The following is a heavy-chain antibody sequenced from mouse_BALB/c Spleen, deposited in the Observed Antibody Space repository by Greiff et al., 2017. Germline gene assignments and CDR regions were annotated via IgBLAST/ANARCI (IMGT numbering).Heavy chain of an antibody. CDR1: GYTFTSYY. J-gene: IGHJ2*01. V-gene: IGHV1S56*01. CDR2: IYPGNVNT. CDR3: ARTGKEYYFDY. Sequence: QVQLQQSGPELVKPGASVRISCKASGYTFTSYYIHWVKQRPGQGLEWIGWIYPGNVNTKYNEKFKGKATLTADKSSSTAYMQLSSLTSEDSAVYFCARTGKEYYFDYWGQGTTLTVSS.